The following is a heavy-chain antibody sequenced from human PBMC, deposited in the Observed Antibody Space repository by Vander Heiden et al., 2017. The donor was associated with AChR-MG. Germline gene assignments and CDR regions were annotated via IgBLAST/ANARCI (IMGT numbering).Heavy chain of an antibody. CDR2: INHSGST. V-gene: IGHV4-34*01. CDR3: ASKGSTIFWSRGYYFDY. J-gene: IGHJ4*02. Sequence: QVQLQQWGAGLLKPSETLSLTCAGYGGSFSGYYWSWIRQPPGKGLEWIGEINHSGSTNYNPSLKSRVTISVDTSKNQFSLKLSSVTAADTAVYYCASKGSTIFWSRGYYFDYWGQGTLVTVSS. CDR1: GGSFSGYY. D-gene: IGHD3-9*01.